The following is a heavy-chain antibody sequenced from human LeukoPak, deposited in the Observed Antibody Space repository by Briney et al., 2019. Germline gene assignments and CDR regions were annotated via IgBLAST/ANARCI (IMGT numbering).Heavy chain of an antibody. Sequence: GASVKVSCKASGYTFTCYGISWVRQAPGQGLEWMGWINSYNGNTNYAQKLQGRVTMTTDTSTSTAYMEVRSLRSDDTAVYYCARDWNYYDSSGFRPHFDYWGQGTLVTVSS. D-gene: IGHD3-22*01. CDR3: ARDWNYYDSSGFRPHFDY. CDR1: GYTFTCYG. J-gene: IGHJ4*02. V-gene: IGHV1-18*01. CDR2: INSYNGNT.